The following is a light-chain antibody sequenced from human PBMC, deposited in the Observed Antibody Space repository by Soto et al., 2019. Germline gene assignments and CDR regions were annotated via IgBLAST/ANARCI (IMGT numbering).Light chain of an antibody. Sequence: ETVLTQTIGTPSLSPRVRATLFCRACKSVNSDYLGRFQEKPGQAPRLLIYGASTRATGIPDRFSGSGSGTDFTLTISRLEPEDFAVYYCQQYGSSSWTCGQGTKVDIK. CDR1: KSVNSDY. CDR2: GAS. V-gene: IGKV3-20*01. J-gene: IGKJ1*01. CDR3: QQYGSSSWT.